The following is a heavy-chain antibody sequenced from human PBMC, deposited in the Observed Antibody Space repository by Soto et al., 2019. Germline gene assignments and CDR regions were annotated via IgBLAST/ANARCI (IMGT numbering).Heavy chain of an antibody. CDR3: ARATYFYDSSGYSGYGLDV. CDR2: IWYDGSNK. Sequence: GGSLRLSCAASGVTFSSYGMHWVRQAPGKGLEWVAVIWYDGSNKYYAESVKGRFTISRDNSKNTLYVQMNSLRAEDTAVYYCARATYFYDSSGYSGYGLDVWGQGTTVTVSS. D-gene: IGHD3-22*01. CDR1: GVTFSSYG. J-gene: IGHJ6*02. V-gene: IGHV3-33*01.